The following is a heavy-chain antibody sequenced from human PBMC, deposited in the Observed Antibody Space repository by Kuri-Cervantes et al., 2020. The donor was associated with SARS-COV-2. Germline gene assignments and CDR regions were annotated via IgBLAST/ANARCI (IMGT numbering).Heavy chain of an antibody. J-gene: IGHJ5*02. Sequence: SETLSLTCSVSGYSITNGYYWGWIRQPPGKGLEWIGYIYYSGSTNYNPSLKSRVTISVDTSKNQFSLKLSSVTAADTAVYYCARTDSPPLNWFDPWGQGTLVTVSS. CDR1: GYSITNGYY. D-gene: IGHD2-21*01. CDR2: IYYSGST. V-gene: IGHV4-61*01. CDR3: ARTDSPPLNWFDP.